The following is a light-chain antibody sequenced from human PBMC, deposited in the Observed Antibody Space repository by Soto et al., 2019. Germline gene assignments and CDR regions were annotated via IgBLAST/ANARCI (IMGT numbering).Light chain of an antibody. J-gene: IGLJ3*02. CDR2: EVI. CDR3: SSYTSISSLGGV. Sequence: QSALTQPASVSGSPGQSITISCTGTSSDVGGYNFVSWYQQHPGKAPKLMIYEVINRPSGVSNRFSGSRSGNTASLTISGLQAEDEADYYCSSYTSISSLGGVFGGGTKVTVL. CDR1: SSDVGGYNF. V-gene: IGLV2-14*01.